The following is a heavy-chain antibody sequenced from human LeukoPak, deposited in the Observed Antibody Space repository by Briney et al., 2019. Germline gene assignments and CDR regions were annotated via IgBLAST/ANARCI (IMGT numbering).Heavy chain of an antibody. CDR1: GFASNNYG. Sequence: GGSLRLSCAASGFASNNYGMHWVRQAPGKGLEWVGVMWSEDNSQHYADSVKGRFTISKDSSKNTLYLQMNSLRAEDTAVYYCARDLRRTTFDYWGQGTLVTVSS. CDR2: MWSEDNSQ. CDR3: ARDLRRTTFDY. D-gene: IGHD1-14*01. V-gene: IGHV3-33*01. J-gene: IGHJ4*02.